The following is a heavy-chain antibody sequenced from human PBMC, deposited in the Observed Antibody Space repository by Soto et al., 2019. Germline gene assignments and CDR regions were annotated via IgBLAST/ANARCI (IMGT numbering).Heavy chain of an antibody. CDR3: ARRTWGMDV. D-gene: IGHD2-8*01. Sequence: QVQLQESGPGLVKPSRTLSLTCAVSSGSIGTTNWWSWVRQTPGKGLEWIGEIFHSGNTYYNPSLASRVTISVDTSKNQFSLNLRSVTAADTAVYYCARRTWGMDVWGQGTTVTVSS. J-gene: IGHJ6*02. CDR2: IFHSGNT. CDR1: SGSIGTTNW. V-gene: IGHV4-4*02.